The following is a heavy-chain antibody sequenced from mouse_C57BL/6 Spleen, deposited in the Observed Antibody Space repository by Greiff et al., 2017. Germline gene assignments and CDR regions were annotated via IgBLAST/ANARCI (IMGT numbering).Heavy chain of an antibody. J-gene: IGHJ1*03. CDR3: ARPYYGSSPYWYFEV. V-gene: IGHV1-55*01. Sequence: QVQLQQPGAELVKPGASVKMSCTASGYTFTSYWITWVKQRPGQGLEWIGDIYPGSGSTNYNETFKSKATLTVVTSSSTAYMQLSSLTSEDSAVYYCARPYYGSSPYWYFEVWGTGTTVTVAS. D-gene: IGHD1-1*01. CDR2: IYPGSGST. CDR1: GYTFTSYW.